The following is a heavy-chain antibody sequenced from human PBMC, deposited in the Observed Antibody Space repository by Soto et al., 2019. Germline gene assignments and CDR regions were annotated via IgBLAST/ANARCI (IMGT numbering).Heavy chain of an antibody. CDR2: IDPNSGGT. CDR1: GYTFTGYY. D-gene: IGHD3-22*01. J-gene: IGHJ4*02. CDR3: ARGSGYYDSSGYFYSEY. V-gene: IGHV1-2*04. Sequence: ASVKVSCKASGYTFTGYYIHWVRQAPGQGLEWMGWIDPNSGGTNYAQKFQDWVIMTRDTSINTAYMELSRLRSDDTALYYCARGSGYYDSSGYFYSEYWGQGTLVTVS.